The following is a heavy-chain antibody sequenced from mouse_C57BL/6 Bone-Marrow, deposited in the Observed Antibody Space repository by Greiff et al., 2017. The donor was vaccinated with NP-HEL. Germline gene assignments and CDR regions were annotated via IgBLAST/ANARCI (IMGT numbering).Heavy chain of an antibody. V-gene: IGHV5-6*01. J-gene: IGHJ3*01. CDR3: ARQRLLLRRFAY. CDR2: ISSGGSYT. CDR1: GFTFSSYG. D-gene: IGHD1-1*01. Sequence: EVMLVESGGDLVKPGGSLKLSCAASGFTFSSYGMSWVRQTPDKRLEWVATISSGGSYTYYPDSVKGRFTISRDNAKNTLYLQMSSLKSEDTAMYYCARQRLLLRRFAYWGQGTLVTVSA.